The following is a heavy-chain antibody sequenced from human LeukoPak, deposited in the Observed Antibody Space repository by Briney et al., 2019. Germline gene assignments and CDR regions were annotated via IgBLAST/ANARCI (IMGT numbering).Heavy chain of an antibody. V-gene: IGHV3-23*01. CDR1: GFTFSSYA. CDR2: ISGSGGST. J-gene: IGHJ6*02. D-gene: IGHD4-23*01. Sequence: PGGSLRLSCAASGFTFSSYAMSWVRQAPGKGLEWVSAISGSGGSTYYADSVKGRFTISRDNSKNTLYLQMNSLRAEDTAVYYCAKGLGGPRDYYYYGMDVWGQGTTVTVSS. CDR3: AKGLGGPRDYYYYGMDV.